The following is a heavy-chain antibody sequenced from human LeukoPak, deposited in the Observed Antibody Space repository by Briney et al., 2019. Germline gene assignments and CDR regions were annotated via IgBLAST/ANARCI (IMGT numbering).Heavy chain of an antibody. CDR1: GYTLTELS. CDR2: FGPEDGET. D-gene: IGHD4-17*01. J-gene: IGHJ4*02. Sequence: ASVKVSCKVSGYTLTELSMHWVRQAPGKGLEWMGGFGPEDGETIYAQKFQGRVTMTEDTSTDTAYMGLSSLRSEDTAVYYCATRSDYGDYYGYWGQGTLVTVSS. V-gene: IGHV1-24*01. CDR3: ATRSDYGDYYGY.